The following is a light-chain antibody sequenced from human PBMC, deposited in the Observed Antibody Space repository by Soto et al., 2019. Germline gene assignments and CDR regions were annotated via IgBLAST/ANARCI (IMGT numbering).Light chain of an antibody. J-gene: IGLJ1*01. CDR2: GNT. CDR1: RSNIGAGYD. Sequence: QAVVTQPPSVSGAPGQRVTISCTGSRSNIGAGYDVHWYQQLPGTAPKLLIYGNTNRPSGVPDRFSGSKSGTSASLAITGLQAEDEADYYCQSYDSTLSGSSYVFGTGTKLTVL. V-gene: IGLV1-40*01. CDR3: QSYDSTLSGSSYV.